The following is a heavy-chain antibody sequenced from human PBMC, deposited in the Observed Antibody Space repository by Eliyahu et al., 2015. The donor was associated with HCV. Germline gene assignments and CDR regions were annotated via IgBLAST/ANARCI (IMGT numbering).Heavy chain of an antibody. CDR3: ARGHRYYGSGSYALDV. V-gene: IGHV3-30*04. CDR1: GFPFNHKP. J-gene: IGHJ6*04. Sequence: QVQLVESGGGVVQPGRSLRLXCAASGFPFNHKPMHWVRQAPGKGREWVAIXSYDGSHEYYADSVKGRFTISRENSKNTLYLEMHSLRAEDTAIYHCARGHRYYGSGSYALDVWGNGTTVTVSS. CDR2: XSYDGSHE. D-gene: IGHD3-10*01.